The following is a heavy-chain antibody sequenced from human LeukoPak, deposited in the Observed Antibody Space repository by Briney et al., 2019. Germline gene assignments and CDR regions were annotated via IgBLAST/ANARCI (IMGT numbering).Heavy chain of an antibody. CDR3: ARDREMATIRSRGYYYYYMDV. V-gene: IGHV1-46*01. D-gene: IGHD5-24*01. CDR2: INPSGGST. CDR1: GYTFTSYY. J-gene: IGHJ6*03. Sequence: ASVTVSCKASGYTFTSYYMHWVRQAPGQGLEWMGIINPSGGSTSYAQKFQGRVTMTRDTSTSTVYMELSSLRSEDTAVYCCARDREMATIRSRGYYYYYMDVWGKGTTVTVSS.